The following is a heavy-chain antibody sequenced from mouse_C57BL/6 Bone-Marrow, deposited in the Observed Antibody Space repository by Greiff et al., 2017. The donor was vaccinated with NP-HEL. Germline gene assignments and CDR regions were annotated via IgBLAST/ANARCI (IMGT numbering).Heavy chain of an antibody. CDR2: IRLKSDNYAT. J-gene: IGHJ3*01. CDR1: GFTFSNYW. D-gene: IGHD2-12*01. V-gene: IGHV6-3*01. Sequence: EVKLVESGGGLVQPGGSMKLSCVASGFTFSNYWMNWVRQSPEKGLEWVAQIRLKSDNYATHYAESVKGRFTISRDDSKSSVYLQMNNLRAEDTGIYYCTAGYRAWFAYWGQGTLVTVSA. CDR3: TAGYRAWFAY.